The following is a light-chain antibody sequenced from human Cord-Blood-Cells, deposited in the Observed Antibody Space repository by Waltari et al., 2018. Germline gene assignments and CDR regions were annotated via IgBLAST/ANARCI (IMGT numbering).Light chain of an antibody. V-gene: IGLV2-14*01. J-gene: IGLJ3*02. CDR3: SSNTSSSTWV. CDR2: DVS. CDR1: SSDVGGYNY. Sequence: QSALTQPASVSGSPGQSITISCTGTSSDVGGYNYVSWYPQPPGKAPKLMIYDVSNRPSGVSNRFSGSKSGNTASLTISGLQAEDEADYYCSSNTSSSTWVFGGGTKLTVL.